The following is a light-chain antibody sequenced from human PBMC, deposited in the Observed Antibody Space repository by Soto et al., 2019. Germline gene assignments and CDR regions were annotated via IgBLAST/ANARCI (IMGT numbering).Light chain of an antibody. V-gene: IGLV3-21*02. CDR3: QVWDTTSDQRYV. Sequence: SYELTQPPSVSVAPGQTARITCGGHNIGSKTVHWYQQMPGQAPVLVIYDDSDRPSGIPERFSGSNSGNTATLTISRVEAGDEAGYYCQVWDTTSDQRYVFGTGTKVNVL. CDR1: NIGSKT. CDR2: DDS. J-gene: IGLJ1*01.